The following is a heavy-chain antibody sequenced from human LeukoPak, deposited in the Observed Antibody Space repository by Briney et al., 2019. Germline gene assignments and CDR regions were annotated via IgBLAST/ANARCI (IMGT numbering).Heavy chain of an antibody. CDR1: GXAFRTCT. CDR3: ASTHSGQNYYYYGMDV. V-gene: IGHV3-21*01. Sequence: GGSLRLSWAASGXAFRTCTVNWVRQTPGKGLEWVSFISSTSDYIYYADSVKGRFTISRDNSKNTLYLQMNSLRAEDTAVYYCASTHSGQNYYYYGMDVWGQGTTVTVSS. J-gene: IGHJ6*02. D-gene: IGHD5-12*01. CDR2: ISSTSDYI.